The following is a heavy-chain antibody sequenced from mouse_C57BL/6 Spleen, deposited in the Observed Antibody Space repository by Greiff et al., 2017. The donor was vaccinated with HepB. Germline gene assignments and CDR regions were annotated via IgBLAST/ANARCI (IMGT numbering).Heavy chain of an antibody. CDR2: INPSNGGT. J-gene: IGHJ2*01. Sequence: VQLQQPGTELVKPGASVKLSCKASGYTFTSYWMHWVKQRPGQGLEWIGNINPSNGGTKYNEKFKSKATLTADKSSSTVYMQLSSLTSEDSAVYYCASYEDNYPYYFDYWGQGTTLTVSS. CDR1: GYTFTSYW. V-gene: IGHV1-53*01. CDR3: ASYEDNYPYYFDY. D-gene: IGHD1-3*01.